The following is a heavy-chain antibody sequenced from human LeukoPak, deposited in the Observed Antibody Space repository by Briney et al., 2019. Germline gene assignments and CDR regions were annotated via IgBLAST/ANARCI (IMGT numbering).Heavy chain of an antibody. D-gene: IGHD6-13*01. CDR3: ARAIAAAGKYYYYYYYMDV. J-gene: IGHJ6*03. V-gene: IGHV3-21*04. CDR2: ITTSSSYI. Sequence: PGGSLRLSCAASGFTFSRYSMNWVRQAPGKGPEWVSSITTSSSYIYYADSVKGRFTISRDNAKNSLYLQMNSLRAEDTAVYYCARAIAAAGKYYYYYYYMDVWGKGTTVTISS. CDR1: GFTFSRYS.